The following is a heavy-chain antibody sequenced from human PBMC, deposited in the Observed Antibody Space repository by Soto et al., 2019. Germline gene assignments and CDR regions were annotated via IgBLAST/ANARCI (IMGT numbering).Heavy chain of an antibody. V-gene: IGHV4-4*02. J-gene: IGHJ2*01. CDR1: SGSISSSNW. CDR3: ARTTVTSPQERYFDL. Sequence: QVQLQESGPGLVKPSGTLSLTCAVSSGSISSSNWWSWVRQPPGKGLDWIGEIYHSGSTNYNPSLKSRVTISVDKSKNQFSLKLSSVTAADTAVYYCARTTVTSPQERYFDLWGRGTLVTVSS. CDR2: IYHSGST. D-gene: IGHD4-17*01.